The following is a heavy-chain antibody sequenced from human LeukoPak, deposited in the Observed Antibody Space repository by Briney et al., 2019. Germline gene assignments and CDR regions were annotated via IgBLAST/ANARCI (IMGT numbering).Heavy chain of an antibody. V-gene: IGHV4-34*01. J-gene: IGHJ4*02. D-gene: IGHD5-18*01. Sequence: WETLSLTCAVYGGSFSGYYWSWIRQPPGKGLEWIGEINHSGSTNYNPSLKSRVTISVDTSKNQFSLKLSSVTAADTAVYYCARGRGYSYGYTYWGQGTLVTVSS. CDR1: GGSFSGYY. CDR2: INHSGST. CDR3: ARGRGYSYGYTY.